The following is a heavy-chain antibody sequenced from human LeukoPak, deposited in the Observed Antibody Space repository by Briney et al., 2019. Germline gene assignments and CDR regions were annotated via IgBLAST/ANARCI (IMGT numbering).Heavy chain of an antibody. D-gene: IGHD2-2*01. J-gene: IGHJ4*02. CDR2: IYYSGST. Sequence: SSQTLSLTCTVSGGSISSGGYYWSWIGQHPGKGLEWIGYIYYSGSTYYNPSLKSRVTISVYTSKNQFSLRLSSVTAADTAVYYCARVRGYCSSTTCYYDYWGQGTLVTVSS. CDR1: GGSISSGGYY. V-gene: IGHV4-31*03. CDR3: ARVRGYCSSTTCYYDY.